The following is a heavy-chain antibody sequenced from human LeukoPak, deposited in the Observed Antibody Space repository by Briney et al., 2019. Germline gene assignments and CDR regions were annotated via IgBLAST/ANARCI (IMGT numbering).Heavy chain of an antibody. J-gene: IGHJ5*02. Sequence: GGSLRLSCAASGFTFSSYGMHWVRQAPGKGLEWVAVIWYDGSNKYYADSVKGRFTISRDNSKNTLYLQMNSLRAEDTAVYYCAIARFCSGGSCYSGDWFDPWGQGTLVTVSS. D-gene: IGHD2-15*01. V-gene: IGHV3-33*01. CDR1: GFTFSSYG. CDR3: AIARFCSGGSCYSGDWFDP. CDR2: IWYDGSNK.